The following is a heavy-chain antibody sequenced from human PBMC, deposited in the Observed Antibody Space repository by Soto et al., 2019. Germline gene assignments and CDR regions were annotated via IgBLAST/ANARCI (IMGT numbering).Heavy chain of an antibody. CDR1: GFTVIDYD. CDR2: ITINAKTI. Sequence: GGSLRLSCAAAGFTVIDYDMVWVRQAPGKGLEWVSFITINAKTINYVDAVKGRFTISRDDSKSTLFLQMNSLKTEDTGVYYCAAMETYWGQGTPVTVSS. CDR3: AAMETY. V-gene: IGHV3-11*01. D-gene: IGHD3-16*01. J-gene: IGHJ4*02.